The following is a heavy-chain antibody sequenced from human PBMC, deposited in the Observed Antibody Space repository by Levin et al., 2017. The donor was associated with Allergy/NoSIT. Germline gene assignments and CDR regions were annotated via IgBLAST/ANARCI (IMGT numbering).Heavy chain of an antibody. V-gene: IGHV3-30*18. CDR3: AKDGLDAFDI. J-gene: IGHJ3*02. D-gene: IGHD3-22*01. CDR1: GFTFSSYG. CDR2: ISYDGSNK. Sequence: GGSLRLSCAASGFTFSSYGMHWVRQAPGKGLEWVAVISYDGSNKYYADSVKGRFTISRDNSKNTLYLQMNSLRAEDTAVYYCAKDGLDAFDIWGQGTMVTVSS.